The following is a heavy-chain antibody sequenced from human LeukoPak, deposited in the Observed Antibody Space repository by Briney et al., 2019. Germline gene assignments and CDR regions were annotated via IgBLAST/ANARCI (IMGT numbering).Heavy chain of an antibody. CDR2: ISSSGSTI. CDR3: AREPYYYGMDV. Sequence: GGSLRLSCAASGFTFSSYEMNWVRQAPGKGQEWVSYISSSGSTIYYADSVKGRFTISRDNAKNSLYLQMNSLRAEDTAVYYCAREPYYYGMDVWGQGTTVTVSS. V-gene: IGHV3-48*03. CDR1: GFTFSSYE. J-gene: IGHJ6*02.